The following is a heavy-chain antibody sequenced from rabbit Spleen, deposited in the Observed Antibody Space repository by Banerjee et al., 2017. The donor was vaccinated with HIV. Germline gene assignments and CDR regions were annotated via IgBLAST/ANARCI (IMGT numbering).Heavy chain of an antibody. CDR1: GFSFSSDYY. CDR3: ARDPAYASGSGAYIPYL. CDR2: IYTGDGNT. D-gene: IGHD1-1*01. Sequence: EESGGDLVKPGASLTLTCTVSGFSFSSDYYMCWVRQAPGKGLEWIACIYTGDGNTYYASWAKGRFTISKTSSTTVTLRMTSLTAADTATYFCARDPAYASGSGAYIPYLWGQGTLVTVS. J-gene: IGHJ4*01. V-gene: IGHV1S40*01.